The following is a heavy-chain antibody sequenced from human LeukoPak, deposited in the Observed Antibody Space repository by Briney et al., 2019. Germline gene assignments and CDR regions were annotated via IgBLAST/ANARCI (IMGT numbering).Heavy chain of an antibody. CDR1: GFTCSYYW. D-gene: IGHD4-17*01. CDR2: TREDGRET. Sequence: PGGSLRLSGAGSGFTCSYYWMSWVRQGPGQGLEGVANTREDGRETFYVVSVKGRFTISRDNAKDSLDLEMNSLRAEDAALYYCARVPTVTGRGHWYFELWGRGTLVTVSS. CDR3: ARVPTVTGRGHWYFEL. V-gene: IGHV3-7*01. J-gene: IGHJ2*01.